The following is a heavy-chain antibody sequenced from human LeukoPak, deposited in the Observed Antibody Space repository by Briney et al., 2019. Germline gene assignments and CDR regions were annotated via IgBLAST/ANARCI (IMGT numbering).Heavy chain of an antibody. CDR2: ISGSGGST. V-gene: IGHV3-23*01. CDR3: AKQEAGGDFWSGYKD. D-gene: IGHD3-3*01. Sequence: GGSLRLSCAASGFTFSSYAMSWVRQAPGKGLEWVSAISGSGGSTYYADSVKGRFTISRDNSKNTLYLQMNSMRAEDTAVYYCAKQEAGGDFWSGYKDWGQGTLVTVSS. CDR1: GFTFSSYA. J-gene: IGHJ4*02.